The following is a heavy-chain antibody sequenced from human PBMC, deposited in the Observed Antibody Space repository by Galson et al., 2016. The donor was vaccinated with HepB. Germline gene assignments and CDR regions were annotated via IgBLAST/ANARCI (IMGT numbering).Heavy chain of an antibody. V-gene: IGHV4-31*11. CDR3: ARFYGVLGYFDY. CDR1: GGSISSRNW. D-gene: IGHD4-17*01. CDR2: IYNSGSA. Sequence: TLSLTCAVSGGSISSRNWWNWVRQHPGKGLEWIGYIYNSGSAYYNPSLKSRLIISVDTSKNQLSLKLSSVTAADTAVYYCARFYGVLGYFDYWGQGTLVTVSA. J-gene: IGHJ4*02.